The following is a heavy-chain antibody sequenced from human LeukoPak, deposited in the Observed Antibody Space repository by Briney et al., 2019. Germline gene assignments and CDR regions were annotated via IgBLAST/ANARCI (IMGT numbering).Heavy chain of an antibody. CDR3: ARDWEYCSSTSCRPAWNAFDI. CDR2: IIPIFGTA. Sequence: GSSVKVSCKASGGTFSIYAISWVRQAPGQGLEWMGGIIPIFGTANYAQKFQGRVTITADESTSTAYMELSSLRSEDTAVYYCARDWEYCSSTSCRPAWNAFDIWGQGTMVTVSS. V-gene: IGHV1-69*01. J-gene: IGHJ3*02. D-gene: IGHD2-2*01. CDR1: GGTFSIYA.